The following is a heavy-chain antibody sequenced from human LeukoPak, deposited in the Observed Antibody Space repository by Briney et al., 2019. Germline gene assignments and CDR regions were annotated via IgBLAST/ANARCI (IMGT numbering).Heavy chain of an antibody. D-gene: IGHD3-22*01. CDR2: INHSGST. J-gene: IGHJ4*02. V-gene: IGHV4-34*01. CDR3: ARRLLPSYYYDSSGYHYGYYFDY. CDR1: GGSFSGYY. Sequence: SETLSLTCAVYGGSFSGYYWSWIRQPPGKGLEWIGDINHSGSTNYNPSLKRRVTISVGTSKNQFSLKLSSVTAADTAVYYCARRLLPSYYYDSSGYHYGYYFDYWGQGTLVTVSS.